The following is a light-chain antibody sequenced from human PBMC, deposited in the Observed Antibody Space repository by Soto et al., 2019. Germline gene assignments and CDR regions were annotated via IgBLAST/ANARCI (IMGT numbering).Light chain of an antibody. J-gene: IGKJ2*01. CDR3: QQYYDTRS. Sequence: IVMTQSPDSLAVSLGERATINCKSSQSVLYGSNSKNYLAWYQQKPGQPPKLLIYWASTRESGVPDRFSGRGSGTDFTLTISSLQAEDVAVYYCQQYYDTRSFGQGTKLEIK. CDR2: WAS. V-gene: IGKV4-1*01. CDR1: QSVLYGSNSKNY.